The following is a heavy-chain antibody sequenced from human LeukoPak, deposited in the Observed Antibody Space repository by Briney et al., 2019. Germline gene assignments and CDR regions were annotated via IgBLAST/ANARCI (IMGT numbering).Heavy chain of an antibody. CDR2: ISSSSYI. CDR1: GFTFSSYS. J-gene: IGHJ4*02. V-gene: IGHV3-21*01. Sequence: GGSLRLSCEASGFTFSSYSMNWVRQAPGKGLEWVSSISSSSYIYYADSVKGRFTITRDNAKNSLYLQMNSLRAEDTAVYYCARGNLFYDSSGYPGYWGQGTLVTVSS. CDR3: ARGNLFYDSSGYPGY. D-gene: IGHD3-22*01.